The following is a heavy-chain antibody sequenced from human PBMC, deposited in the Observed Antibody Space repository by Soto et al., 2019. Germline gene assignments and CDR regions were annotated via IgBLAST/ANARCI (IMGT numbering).Heavy chain of an antibody. D-gene: IGHD1-26*01. J-gene: IGHJ4*02. CDR3: DRVHSGTYTFDY. Sequence: VGSLMLSWGSSGFTFSYHGIDRVRQAPGKGLEWVGRTRNKAHSYNTEYAASVKGRFTISRDNSKNSVYLQMNSLRTEDTAVYYCDRVHSGTYTFDYWGQGTRVTVSS. V-gene: IGHV3-72*01. CDR1: GFTFSYHG. CDR2: TRNKAHSYNT.